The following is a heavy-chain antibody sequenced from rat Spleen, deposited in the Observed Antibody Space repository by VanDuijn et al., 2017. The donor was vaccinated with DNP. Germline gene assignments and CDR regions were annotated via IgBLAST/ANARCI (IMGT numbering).Heavy chain of an antibody. CDR3: ARWSDYFDY. CDR1: GFSITSHY. Sequence: EVQLQESGPGLVKPSQSLSLTCSVTGFSITSHYWGWIRKFPGNKMEWVGHINYSGGTSYNPSLQSRIPITRDTSKNQFFLHLNSVTTEDTATYYCARWSDYFDYWGQGVMVTVSS. CDR2: INYSGGT. J-gene: IGHJ2*01. V-gene: IGHV3-1*01.